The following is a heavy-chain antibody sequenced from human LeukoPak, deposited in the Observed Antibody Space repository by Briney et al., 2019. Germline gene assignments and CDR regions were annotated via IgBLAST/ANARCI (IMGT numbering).Heavy chain of an antibody. D-gene: IGHD5-12*01. CDR2: IYYSGST. V-gene: IGHV4-31*11. Sequence: PSETLSLTCAVYGGSFSGYYWSWIRQHPGKGLEWIGYIYYSGSTYYNPSLKSRVTISVDTSKNQFSLKLSSVTAADTAVYYCARVFGGYAGRYFDYWGQGTLVTVSS. CDR1: GGSFSGYY. CDR3: ARVFGGYAGRYFDY. J-gene: IGHJ4*02.